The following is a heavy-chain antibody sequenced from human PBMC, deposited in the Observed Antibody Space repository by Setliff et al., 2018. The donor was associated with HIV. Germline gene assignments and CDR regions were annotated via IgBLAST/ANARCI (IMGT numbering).Heavy chain of an antibody. Sequence: SGYTFNSYGISWVRQAPGQGPEWVGWIATYNGNTNYAQRLQGRVTLTTDASTSTAYMELRSLRFDDTAVYFCARGVSQAYTYGSGAYYYFDFWGLGTLVTVS. CDR2: IATYNGNT. CDR3: ARGVSQAYTYGSGAYYYFDF. CDR1: GYTFNSYG. J-gene: IGHJ4*02. D-gene: IGHD6-19*01. V-gene: IGHV1-18*01.